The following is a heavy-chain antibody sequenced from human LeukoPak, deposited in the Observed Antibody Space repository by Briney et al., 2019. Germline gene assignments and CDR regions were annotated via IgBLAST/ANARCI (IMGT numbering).Heavy chain of an antibody. J-gene: IGHJ4*02. CDR1: GFTFTTYG. D-gene: IGHD5-18*01. CDR3: AKEEIQVWLE. Sequence: GGSLTLSCAASGFTFTTYGLHWVRQAPGKGLDWVSVISCSGGSTYYADPVKGLLTISRDNSKNTRYLQMNRLRAEDTAVYYCAKEEIQVWLEWGQGNLVTVSS. CDR2: ISCSGGST. V-gene: IGHV3-23*01.